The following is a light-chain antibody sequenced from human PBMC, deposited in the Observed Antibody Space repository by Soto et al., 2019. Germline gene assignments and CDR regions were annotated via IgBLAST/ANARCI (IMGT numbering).Light chain of an antibody. J-gene: IGKJ1*01. CDR1: QYVGTR. CDR3: QQSPVT. V-gene: IGKV3-11*01. CDR2: YTS. Sequence: EIVLTQSPATLSSSPGETATLSCRASQYVGTRLAWYQHKPGQAPRLLIYYTSNRATGIPDRFSGSGSGTDFTLTITRLEPEDCALYYCQQSPVTFGQGTKVDIK.